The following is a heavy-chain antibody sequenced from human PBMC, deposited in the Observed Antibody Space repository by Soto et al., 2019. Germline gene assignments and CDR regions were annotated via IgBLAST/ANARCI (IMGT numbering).Heavy chain of an antibody. CDR3: ARVGALGTTKMDY. J-gene: IGHJ4*02. CDR1: GGSISSGDYY. Sequence: SETLSLTCTVSGGSISSGDYYWSWIRQPPGKGLEWIGYIYYSGSTYYNPSLNSRVTISVDTSKNQFSLKLSSVTAADTAVYYCARVGALGTTKMDYWGQGSLLTGSS. CDR2: IYYSGST. V-gene: IGHV4-30-4*01. D-gene: IGHD3-16*01.